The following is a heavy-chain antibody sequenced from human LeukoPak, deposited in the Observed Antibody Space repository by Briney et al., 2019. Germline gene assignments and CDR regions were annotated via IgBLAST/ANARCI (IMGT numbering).Heavy chain of an antibody. CDR3: AKMVREFYTISYYFDY. D-gene: IGHD2-8*01. V-gene: IGHV3-23*01. J-gene: IGHJ4*02. Sequence: GGSLRLSCAASGFTFSTYAMSWVRQAPGKGLEWVSAVRGSGSDTYYADSVKGRFTISRDNSKNTLFLQMNSLRAEDTAVYYCAKMVREFYTISYYFDYWGQGTLVTVSS. CDR1: GFTFSTYA. CDR2: VRGSGSDT.